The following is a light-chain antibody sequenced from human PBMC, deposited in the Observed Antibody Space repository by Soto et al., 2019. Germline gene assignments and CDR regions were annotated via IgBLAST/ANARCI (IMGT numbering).Light chain of an antibody. J-gene: IGKJ1*01. V-gene: IGKV3-15*01. CDR2: RAS. CDR3: QHYHNWPPWT. CDR1: QSVSSN. Sequence: EIVMTQSPATLSVSPGDRATLSCRASQSVSSNLAWYQQKPGQAPRLLIYRASTRATGIPARFSGSGSGTDFTLTITSLQSEDFAVYYCQHYHNWPPWTFGQGTKVEIK.